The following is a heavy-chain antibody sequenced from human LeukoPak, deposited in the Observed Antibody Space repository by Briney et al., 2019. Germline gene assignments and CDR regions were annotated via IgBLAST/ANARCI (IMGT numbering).Heavy chain of an antibody. Sequence: PGGSLRLSCAASGFTFSSYAMHWVRQAPGKGLEWVAVISYDGSNKYYADSVKGRFTISRDNSKNTLYLQMNSLRAEDTAVYYCARGRTWGSYRHYQFDYWGQGTLVTVSS. D-gene: IGHD3-16*02. CDR3: ARGRTWGSYRHYQFDY. CDR2: ISYDGSNK. J-gene: IGHJ4*02. V-gene: IGHV3-30-3*01. CDR1: GFTFSSYA.